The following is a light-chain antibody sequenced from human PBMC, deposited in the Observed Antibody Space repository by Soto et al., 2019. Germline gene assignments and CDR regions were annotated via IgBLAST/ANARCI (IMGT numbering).Light chain of an antibody. J-gene: IGLJ2*01. CDR1: SYDVGGYNY. CDR2: DVN. Sequence: QCALTQPASVSGSPGQSITISCTGTSYDVGGYNYVSWYQQHPGKAPKLMIYDVNNRPSGVSNRFSGSKSGNTASLTISGLQAEDEADYYCSSYTGSSTYVVFGGGTKLTAL. V-gene: IGLV2-14*01. CDR3: SSYTGSSTYVV.